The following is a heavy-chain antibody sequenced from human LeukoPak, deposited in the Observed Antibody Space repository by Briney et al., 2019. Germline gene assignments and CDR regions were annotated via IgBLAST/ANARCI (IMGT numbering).Heavy chain of an antibody. D-gene: IGHD6-19*01. Sequence: ASVKVSCKASGYTFTTYAMHWVRQAPGQGLEWMGWINPNSGGTNYAQKFQGRVTTTRDTSISTAYMELSRLRSDDTAVYYCARVGRIAVAGTHWFDPWGQGTLVTVSS. CDR3: ARVGRIAVAGTHWFDP. CDR1: GYTFTTYA. CDR2: INPNSGGT. J-gene: IGHJ5*02. V-gene: IGHV1-2*02.